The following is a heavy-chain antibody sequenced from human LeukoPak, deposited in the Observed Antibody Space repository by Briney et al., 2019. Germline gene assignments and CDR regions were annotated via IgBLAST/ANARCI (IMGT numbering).Heavy chain of an antibody. CDR1: GFTFSSYT. CDR3: ARLRQASGYSSGWYDS. CDR2: INSVSNTL. D-gene: IGHD6-19*01. V-gene: IGHV3-48*02. Sequence: PGGSLRLSCTTSGFTFSSYTMNWVRQAPGKGLEWISYINSVSNTLYYADSVKGRFTISRDNAKNSLYLQMNSLRDEDTAVDYCARLRQASGYSSGWYDSWGQGTLVTVSS. J-gene: IGHJ5*01.